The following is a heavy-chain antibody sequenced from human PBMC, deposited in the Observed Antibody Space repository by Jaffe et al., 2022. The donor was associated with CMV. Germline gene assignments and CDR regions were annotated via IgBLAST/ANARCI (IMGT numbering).Heavy chain of an antibody. CDR1: GFSLSNARMG. J-gene: IGHJ4*02. CDR3: ARIPGYYDSSGYSYYFDY. V-gene: IGHV2-26*01. CDR2: IFSNDEK. Sequence: QVTLKESGPVLVKPTETLTLTCTVSGFSLSNARMGVSWIRQPPGKALEWLAHIFSNDEKSYSTSLKSRLTISKDTSKSQVVLTMTNMDPVDTATYYCARIPGYYDSSGYSYYFDYWGQGTLVTVSS. D-gene: IGHD3-22*01.